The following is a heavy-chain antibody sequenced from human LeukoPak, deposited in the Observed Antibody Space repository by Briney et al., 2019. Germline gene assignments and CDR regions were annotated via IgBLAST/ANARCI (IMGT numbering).Heavy chain of an antibody. D-gene: IGHD6-13*01. CDR1: GFTFSSYA. CDR2: ISYDGSNK. J-gene: IGHJ4*02. V-gene: IGHV3-30-3*01. CDR3: ARGVSSAPWYRPYYFDY. Sequence: GGSLRLSCAASGFTFSSYAMHWVRQAPGKGLEWVAVISYDGSNKYYADSVKGRFTISRDNSKNTLYLRMNSLRAEDTAVYYCARGVSSAPWYRPYYFDYWGQGTLVTVSS.